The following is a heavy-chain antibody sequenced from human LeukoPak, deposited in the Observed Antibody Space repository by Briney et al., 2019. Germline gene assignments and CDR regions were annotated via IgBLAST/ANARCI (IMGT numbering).Heavy chain of an antibody. Sequence: GGLRLSCAASGFTFSSYSMNWVRQAPGKGLEWVSSISSSSSYIYYADSVKGRFTISRDNTKNSLDLQMSNLRAEDTGLYYCARDQPSVGWGFDSWGRGTRVIVSS. CDR1: GFTFSSYS. V-gene: IGHV3-21*01. CDR3: ARDQPSVGWGFDS. D-gene: IGHD2-15*01. J-gene: IGHJ4*02. CDR2: ISSSSSYI.